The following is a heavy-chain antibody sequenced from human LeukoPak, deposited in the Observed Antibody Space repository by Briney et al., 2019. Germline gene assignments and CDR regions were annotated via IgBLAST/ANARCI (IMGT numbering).Heavy chain of an antibody. Sequence: ASVKVSCKASGYMFTSYGISWVRQAPGQGLEWMGWISTYNGNTNYAQKFQGRVTMTTDTSTTTVNMELRSLRFDDTAVYYCARREQWLVGDDYWGQGTLATVSS. V-gene: IGHV1-18*01. D-gene: IGHD6-19*01. CDR1: GYMFTSYG. CDR3: ARREQWLVGDDY. CDR2: ISTYNGNT. J-gene: IGHJ4*02.